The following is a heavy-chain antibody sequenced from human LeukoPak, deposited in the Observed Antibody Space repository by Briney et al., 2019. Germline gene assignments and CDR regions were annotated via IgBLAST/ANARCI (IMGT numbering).Heavy chain of an antibody. CDR1: GFTFSSYA. V-gene: IGHV3-23*01. J-gene: IGHJ3*02. CDR3: AKCRRPGRRGDLDAFDI. CDR2: ISGSGGST. Sequence: PGGSLRLSCAASGFTFSSYAMSWVRQAPGKGLEWVSAISGSGGSTYYADSVKGRFTISRDNSKNTLYLQMNSLRAEDTAAYYCAKCRRPGRRGDLDAFDIWGQGTMVTVSS. D-gene: IGHD1-26*01.